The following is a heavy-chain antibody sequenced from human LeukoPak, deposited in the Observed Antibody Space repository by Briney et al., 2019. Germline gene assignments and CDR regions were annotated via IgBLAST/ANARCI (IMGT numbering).Heavy chain of an antibody. V-gene: IGHV3-23*01. Sequence: GGSLRLSCAASGLTFSSYAMSWVRQAPGKGLEWVSAISGSGGSTYYADSVKGRFTISRDNSKNTLYLQMNSLRAEDTAVYYCAQELYCSSTSCYAGHFDYWGQGTLVTVSS. CDR1: GLTFSSYA. J-gene: IGHJ4*02. CDR2: ISGSGGST. D-gene: IGHD2-2*01. CDR3: AQELYCSSTSCYAGHFDY.